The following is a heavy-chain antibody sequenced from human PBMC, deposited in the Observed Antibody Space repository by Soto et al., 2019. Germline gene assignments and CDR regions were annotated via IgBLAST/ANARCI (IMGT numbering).Heavy chain of an antibody. Sequence: EVQLVESGGGLVHPGESLRLSCAASGFTFSIYWMSWVRQAPGKGLEWVANIKGDGSETYYVDSVKGRFTISRDNAKNSLSLQMNSLRAEDTAVYYCARDSGTSDYWGQGTLVTVSS. V-gene: IGHV3-7*01. CDR1: GFTFSIYW. D-gene: IGHD1-1*01. J-gene: IGHJ4*02. CDR2: IKGDGSET. CDR3: ARDSGTSDY.